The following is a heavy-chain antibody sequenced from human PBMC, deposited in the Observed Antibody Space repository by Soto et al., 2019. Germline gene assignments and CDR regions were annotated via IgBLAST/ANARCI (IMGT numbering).Heavy chain of an antibody. CDR3: ARRYGDFSGWYFDL. CDR1: GGSVSTISNY. V-gene: IGHV4-39*01. J-gene: IGHJ2*01. Sequence: SETLSLTCTVSGGSVSTISNYWGWIRQPPGKGLEWIGNIYYSGSTYYNPSLKSRLTISVDTSKNQFSLNLSSVTAADTAVYYCARRYGDFSGWYFDLWGRGTLVTVSS. CDR2: IYYSGST. D-gene: IGHD4-17*01.